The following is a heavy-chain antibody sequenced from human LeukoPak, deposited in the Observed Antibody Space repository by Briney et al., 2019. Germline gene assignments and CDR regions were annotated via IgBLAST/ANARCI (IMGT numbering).Heavy chain of an antibody. V-gene: IGHV4-59*01. CDR1: GGSISSYY. CDR3: ARLHGAVAGWFDP. J-gene: IGHJ5*02. CDR2: IYYSGST. D-gene: IGHD6-19*01. Sequence: SETLSLTCTVSGGSISSYYWSWIRQPPGKGLEWIGYIYYSGSTNYNPSLKSRVTISVDTSKNQFSLKLSSVTAADTAVYYCARLHGAVAGWFDPWGQGTLVTVSS.